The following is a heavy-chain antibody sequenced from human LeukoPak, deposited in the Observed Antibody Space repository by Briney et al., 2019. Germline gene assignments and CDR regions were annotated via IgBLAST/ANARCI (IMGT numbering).Heavy chain of an antibody. J-gene: IGHJ4*02. CDR3: ARGGPNWDYDFDF. Sequence: SETLSLTCAVYGASFVCRHWSGIRQPPGKGLEWLGEASHAGITNYNPSLKSRVSISVDTSKDQFSLKLASVTAADTAIYYCARGGPNWDYDFDFWGPGTLVTVSS. CDR1: GASFVCRH. V-gene: IGHV4-34*01. D-gene: IGHD1-7*01. CDR2: ASHAGIT.